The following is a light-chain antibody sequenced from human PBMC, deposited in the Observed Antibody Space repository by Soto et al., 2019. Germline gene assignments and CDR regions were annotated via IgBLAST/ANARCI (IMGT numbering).Light chain of an antibody. V-gene: IGKV3-15*01. CDR2: GAS. Sequence: EIVMTQSPATLSVSPGEGATLSCRASQSVNSNLAWYQQKPGQAPRLFIYGASTRATGIPARFSGSGSGTEFTLTISSLQSEDFAIYYCQHYNNWPPYTFGQGTKLEIK. CDR1: QSVNSN. J-gene: IGKJ2*01. CDR3: QHYNNWPPYT.